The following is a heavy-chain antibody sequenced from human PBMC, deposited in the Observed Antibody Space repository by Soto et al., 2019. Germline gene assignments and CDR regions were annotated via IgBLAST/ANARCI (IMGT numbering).Heavy chain of an antibody. Sequence: QVQLQESGPGLVKPSETLSLTCSVSGGSVSNASFYWTWIRQAPGTGLEYIGSIFYTGVTNYNPSLSSRVTISLDTSKNHLSLKLNSMTAADTAVYYCVRVLDSSWYADLWGRGTLVTVSS. D-gene: IGHD3-22*01. CDR2: IFYTGVT. CDR1: GGSVSNASFY. V-gene: IGHV4-61*03. J-gene: IGHJ2*01. CDR3: VRVLDSSWYADL.